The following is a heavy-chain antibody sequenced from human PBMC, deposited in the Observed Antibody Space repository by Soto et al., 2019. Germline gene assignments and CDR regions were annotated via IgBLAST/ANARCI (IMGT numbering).Heavy chain of an antibody. CDR2: ISYDGSNK. CDR1: GFTFSSYG. Sequence: QVQLVESGGGVVQPGRSLRLSCAASGFTFSSYGMHWVRQAPGKGLEWVAVISYDGSNKYYADSVKGRFTISRDNSKNTLYLQMNSLRAEDTAVYYCAKDLSSAAAPYYYYYGMDVW. CDR3: AKDLSSAAAPYYYYYGMDV. D-gene: IGHD6-13*01. V-gene: IGHV3-30*18. J-gene: IGHJ6*01.